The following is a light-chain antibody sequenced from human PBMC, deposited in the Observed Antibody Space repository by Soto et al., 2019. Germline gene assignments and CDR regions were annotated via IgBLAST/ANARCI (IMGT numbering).Light chain of an antibody. CDR3: HQSNDWWT. Sequence: EIVMTQSPATLSVSPGERATLSCRASQSVFSSLAWYQQKPGQAPRLLIYGAATRATGIPARFSGSGSGTEFTLTISSLQSEDFAVYYCHQSNDWWTFGQGTKVDIK. CDR2: GAA. CDR1: QSVFSS. V-gene: IGKV3-15*01. J-gene: IGKJ1*01.